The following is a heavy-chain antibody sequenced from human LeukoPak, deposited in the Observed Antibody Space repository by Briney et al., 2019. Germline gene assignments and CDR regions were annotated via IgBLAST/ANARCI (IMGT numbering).Heavy chain of an antibody. CDR1: GFTFSSYW. J-gene: IGHJ4*02. Sequence: AGGSLRLSCAASGFTFSSYWMSWVRQAPGKGLEWVANIKKDGSEKYYVDSVKGRLTISRDNAKTSLYLQMDSLRGEDRAVYYCARHLSGVTGYTYGRGIDYWGQGTLVTVSS. CDR3: ARHLSGVTGYTYGRGIDY. D-gene: IGHD5-18*01. V-gene: IGHV3-7*01. CDR2: IKKDGSEK.